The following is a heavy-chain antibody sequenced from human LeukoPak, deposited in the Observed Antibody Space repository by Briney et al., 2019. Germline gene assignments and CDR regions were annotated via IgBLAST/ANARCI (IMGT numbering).Heavy chain of an antibody. CDR2: ISAYNGNT. D-gene: IGHD3-22*01. CDR3: ARAASWDYDSSGLWYFQH. CDR1: GYTFTSYG. J-gene: IGHJ1*01. Sequence: GASVKVSCKASGYTFTSYGISWVRQAPGQGLGWMGWISAYNGNTNYAQKLQGRVTMTTDTSTSTAYMELRSLRSDDTAVYYCARAASWDYDSSGLWYFQHWGQGTLVTVSS. V-gene: IGHV1-18*01.